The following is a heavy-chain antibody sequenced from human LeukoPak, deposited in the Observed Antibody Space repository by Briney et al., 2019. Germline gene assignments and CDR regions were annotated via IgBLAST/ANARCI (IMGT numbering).Heavy chain of an antibody. D-gene: IGHD2-2*01. CDR3: ARFVVPAAIIRLRPKTYNYMDV. CDR2: INPNSGCT. J-gene: IGHJ6*03. V-gene: IGHV1-2*02. CDR1: GYTFTGYY. Sequence: GASVKVSCKASGYTFTGYYMHWVRQAPGQGLEWMGWINPNSGCTNYAQKLQGRVTMTRDPSISTAYMELSSLRSDDTAVYYCARFVVPAAIIRLRPKTYNYMDVWGKGTTVTISS.